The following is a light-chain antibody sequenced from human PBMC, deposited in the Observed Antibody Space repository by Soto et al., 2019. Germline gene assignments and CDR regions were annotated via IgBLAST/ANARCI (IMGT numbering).Light chain of an antibody. CDR2: GDT. Sequence: QSVLTQPPSVSGAPGRRITISCTGTSSNIGANYDVHWYQQLPGTAPKLLIYGDTNRPSGVPDRFSGSKSGTSASLAITGLQAEDEADYYCQSYDSALSVYVVFGGGTKLTVL. J-gene: IGLJ2*01. CDR3: QSYDSALSVYVV. CDR1: SSNIGANYD. V-gene: IGLV1-40*01.